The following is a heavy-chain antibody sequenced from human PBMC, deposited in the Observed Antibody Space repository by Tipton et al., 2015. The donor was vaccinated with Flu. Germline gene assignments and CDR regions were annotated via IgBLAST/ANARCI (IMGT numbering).Heavy chain of an antibody. Sequence: SLRLSCAASGFTFNRYAMSWVRQAPGKGLEWVSAISGGGGTRYFADSVKGRFTISRDNSKNTLYPQMNSLRAEDTGVYYCAKVIPELVAGLDYWGQGTLVTVSS. V-gene: IGHV3-23*01. CDR3: AKVIPELVAGLDY. CDR2: ISGGGGTR. J-gene: IGHJ4*02. D-gene: IGHD6-19*01. CDR1: GFTFNRYA.